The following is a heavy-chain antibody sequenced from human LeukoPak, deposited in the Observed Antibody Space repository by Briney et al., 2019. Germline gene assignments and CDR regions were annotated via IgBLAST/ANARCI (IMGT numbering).Heavy chain of an antibody. Sequence: SQTLSLTCAISGDTVSNNGAAWNWIRQSPSRGLEWLGGTYYRSKWYTYYGVSVKGRITITPDTSTNHFSLQLYSVTPDDTAVYYCARGYSGYLVHWGQGTLVTVSS. D-gene: IGHD5-12*01. CDR3: ARGYSGYLVH. V-gene: IGHV6-1*01. CDR2: TYYRSKWYT. CDR1: GDTVSNNGAA. J-gene: IGHJ4*02.